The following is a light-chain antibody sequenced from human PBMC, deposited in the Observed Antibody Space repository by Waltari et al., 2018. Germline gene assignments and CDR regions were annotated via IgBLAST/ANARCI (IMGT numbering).Light chain of an antibody. CDR2: KGS. CDR3: SLYMGSGIWV. V-gene: IGLV8-61*01. CDR1: SGPVSTTSY. J-gene: IGLJ3*02. Sequence: QTVVTQEPSLSVSPGGTVTLTCALTSGPVSTTSYPTWYQQTPGQPPRTLVYKGSSRSSGVPDRFSGSVLGNTAALTITGAQADDESNYYCSLYMGSGIWVFGGGTKLTVL.